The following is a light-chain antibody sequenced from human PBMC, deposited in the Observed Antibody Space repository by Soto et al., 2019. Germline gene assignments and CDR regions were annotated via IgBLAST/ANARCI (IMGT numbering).Light chain of an antibody. Sequence: QSVLTQPRSVSGSPGQSVTISCTGTSSDVGGYNYVSWYQQHPGKAPKLMIYDLSKRPSGVPDRFSGSKSGNTASLTISGLQAEDEADYYCCSYAGSYTLYVFGTGTKVTVL. CDR1: SSDVGGYNY. V-gene: IGLV2-11*01. CDR2: DLS. CDR3: CSYAGSYTLYV. J-gene: IGLJ1*01.